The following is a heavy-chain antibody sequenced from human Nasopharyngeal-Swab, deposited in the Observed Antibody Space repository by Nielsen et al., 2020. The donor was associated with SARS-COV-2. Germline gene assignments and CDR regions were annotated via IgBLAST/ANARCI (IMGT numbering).Heavy chain of an antibody. Sequence: SETLSLTYSVSGGSMTSNNYYWGWIRQPPEKGLEWIGNIYYNGITYYNPSLKSRVTISLDTSKSQFSLKLTSVTAADTAVYYCARAIKIFGAVVGSFDPWGQGTLVTVFS. D-gene: IGHD3-3*01. J-gene: IGHJ5*02. V-gene: IGHV4-39*07. CDR3: ARAIKIFGAVVGSFDP. CDR1: GGSMTSNNYY. CDR2: IYYNGIT.